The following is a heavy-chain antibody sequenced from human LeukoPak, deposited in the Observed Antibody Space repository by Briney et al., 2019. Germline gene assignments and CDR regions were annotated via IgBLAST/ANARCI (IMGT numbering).Heavy chain of an antibody. V-gene: IGHV3-30*18. CDR3: AKDSGSYLAQYYFDY. Sequence: GGSLRLSCAASGFTFSSYGMHWVRQAPGKGLEGVAVISYDGSNKYYADSVKGRFTISRDNSKNTLYLQMNSLRAEDTAVYYCAKDSGSYLAQYYFDYWGQGTLVTVSS. CDR1: GFTFSSYG. J-gene: IGHJ4*02. D-gene: IGHD1-26*01. CDR2: ISYDGSNK.